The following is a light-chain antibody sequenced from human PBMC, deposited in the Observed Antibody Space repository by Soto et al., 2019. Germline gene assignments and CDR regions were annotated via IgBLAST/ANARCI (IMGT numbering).Light chain of an antibody. Sequence: EIVMTQSPATLSVSPGVRATLSCRASENIYTNLAWYQQKPGQAPRLLFYGASTRATGLPARFSGTGSGTEFTLTINSLQAEDSAVYYCQQYYNWPRTFGQGTRLEI. CDR1: ENIYTN. CDR3: QQYYNWPRT. CDR2: GAS. V-gene: IGKV3-15*01. J-gene: IGKJ5*01.